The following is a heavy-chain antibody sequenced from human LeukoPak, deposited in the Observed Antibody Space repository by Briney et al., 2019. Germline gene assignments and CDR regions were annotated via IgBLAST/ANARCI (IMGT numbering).Heavy chain of an antibody. V-gene: IGHV3-48*02. D-gene: IGHD3-22*01. CDR3: ARAPYYYDSSGLDY. CDR2: ISSSSSTI. CDR1: GFTFSSYA. Sequence: GGSLRLSCAASGFTFSSYAMSWVRQAPGKGLEWVSYISSSSSTIYYADSVKGRFTISRDNAKNSLYLQMNSLRDEDTAVYYCARAPYYYDSSGLDYWGQGTLVTVSS. J-gene: IGHJ4*02.